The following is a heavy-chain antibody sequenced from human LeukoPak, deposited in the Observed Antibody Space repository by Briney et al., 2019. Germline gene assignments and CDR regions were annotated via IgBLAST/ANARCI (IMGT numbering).Heavy chain of an antibody. Sequence: PGGSLRLSCAASGFTFSSYEMNWVRQAPGKGLEWVSHIGSSGSTIYDADSVKGRFTISRDNAKNSLYLQMNSLRAEDTAVYYCARRRDGYNQYYFDYWGQGTLVTVSS. D-gene: IGHD5-24*01. V-gene: IGHV3-48*03. J-gene: IGHJ4*02. CDR3: ARRRDGYNQYYFDY. CDR1: GFTFSSYE. CDR2: IGSSGSTI.